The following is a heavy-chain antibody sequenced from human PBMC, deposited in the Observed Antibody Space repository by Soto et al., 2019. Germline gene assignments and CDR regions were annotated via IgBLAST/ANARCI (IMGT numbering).Heavy chain of an antibody. J-gene: IGHJ4*02. CDR3: ARDMGYGLSDY. D-gene: IGHD1-1*01. CDR2: INPSAGNT. Sequence: ASVKVSCKASGYTFTTYYMHWVRQAPGQGLEWMGVINPSAGNTVYAQNFQDRVTMTRDTSTTTMYMELSSLRSEDTAVYYCARDMGYGLSDYWGQGTLVTVSS. V-gene: IGHV1-46*01. CDR1: GYTFTTYY.